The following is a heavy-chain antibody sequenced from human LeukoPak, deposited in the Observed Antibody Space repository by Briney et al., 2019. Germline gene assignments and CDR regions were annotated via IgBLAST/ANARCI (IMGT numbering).Heavy chain of an antibody. CDR2: INPNSGGT. V-gene: IGHV1-2*02. D-gene: IGHD6-13*01. J-gene: IGHJ4*02. CDR3: ARLVLGGYGSRYTTFDY. Sequence: ASVKVSCKASGYTFTGYYMHWVRQAPGQGLEWMGWINPNSGGTNYAQKFQGRVTMTRDTSISTAYMELSRLRSDDTAVYYCARLVLGGYGSRYTTFDYWGQGTLVTVSS. CDR1: GYTFTGYY.